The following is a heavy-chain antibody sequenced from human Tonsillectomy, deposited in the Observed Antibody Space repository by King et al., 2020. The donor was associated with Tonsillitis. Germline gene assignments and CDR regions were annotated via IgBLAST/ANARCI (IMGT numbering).Heavy chain of an antibody. V-gene: IGHV5-51*01. CDR3: AGLVYYYDSTPPYDAFDI. J-gene: IGHJ3*02. CDR1: GDSFTTYW. Sequence: VQLVQSGAEVKKPGDSLKISCKGSGDSFTTYWIAWVRQMPGKGLEWMGIIYPGDSDSTYSPSFQGQVTISADKSISTAYLQWSSLKASETAMYYCAGLVYYYDSTPPYDAFDIWGQGTLVTVSS. D-gene: IGHD3-22*01. CDR2: IYPGDSDS.